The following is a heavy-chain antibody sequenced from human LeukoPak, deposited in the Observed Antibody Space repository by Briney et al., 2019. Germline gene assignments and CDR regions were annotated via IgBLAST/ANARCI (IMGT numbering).Heavy chain of an antibody. CDR2: ISGSGGST. CDR3: ARDNPRCSGNYGPSVYDY. Sequence: GGSLRLSCAASGFTFSSYAMSWVRQAPGKGLEWVSVISGSGGSTYYADSVKGRFTISRDNSKNTLYLQMNSLRAEDTAVYYCARDNPRCSGNYGPSVYDYWGPGTLATVSS. CDR1: GFTFSSYA. J-gene: IGHJ4*02. V-gene: IGHV3-23*01. D-gene: IGHD6-25*01.